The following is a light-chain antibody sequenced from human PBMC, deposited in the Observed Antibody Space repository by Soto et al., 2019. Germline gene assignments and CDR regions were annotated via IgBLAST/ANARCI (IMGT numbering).Light chain of an antibody. CDR3: SSYAGINNLGV. V-gene: IGLV2-8*01. CDR1: SSDVGGYKY. Sequence: QSVLTQPLSASGSPGQSVTISCTGTSSDVGGYKYVSWYQQHPGKAPKLMIFEVNKRPSGVPDGFSGSKSGNTASLTVSGRQAEDEADYYCSSYAGINNLGVFGTGTKVTVL. CDR2: EVN. J-gene: IGLJ1*01.